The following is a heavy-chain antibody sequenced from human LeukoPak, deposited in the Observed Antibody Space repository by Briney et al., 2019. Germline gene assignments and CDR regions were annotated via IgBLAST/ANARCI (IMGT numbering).Heavy chain of an antibody. CDR2: ISSSSSYI. J-gene: IGHJ4*02. CDR1: GFTFSSYT. V-gene: IGHV3-21*01. CDR3: ARDAARVTGTTDY. Sequence: GGSLRLSCAASGFTFSSYTMNWVRQAPGKGLEWVSSISSSSSYIYYADSVKGRFTISRDNAKNSLYLQMNSLRAEDTAVYYCARDAARVTGTTDYWGQGTLVTVSS. D-gene: IGHD1-7*01.